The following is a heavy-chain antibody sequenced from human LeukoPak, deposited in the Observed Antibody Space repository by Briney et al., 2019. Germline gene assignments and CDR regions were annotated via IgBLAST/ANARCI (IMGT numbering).Heavy chain of an antibody. CDR3: ARSLRLGDPGYIDY. Sequence: PGESLKISCKGSGYSFSSYWIGWVRQMPGKGLEWMGIIYPCDSDTRYSPSFQGQVTISADKSISTAYLQWSSLKASDTATYYCARSLRLGDPGYIDYWGQGTLVTVSS. D-gene: IGHD3-16*01. CDR2: IYPCDSDT. V-gene: IGHV5-51*01. CDR1: GYSFSSYW. J-gene: IGHJ4*02.